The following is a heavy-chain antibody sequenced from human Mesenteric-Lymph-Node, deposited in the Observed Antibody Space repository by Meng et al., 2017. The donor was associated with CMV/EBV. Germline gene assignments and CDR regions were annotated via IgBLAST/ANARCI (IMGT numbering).Heavy chain of an antibody. CDR2: INPNSGGT. Sequence: ASVKVSCKASGSTFTGCYMHWVRQAPGQGREWMGWINPNSGGTNYAQKFQGRVTMTRDTSISTAYMELSRLRSDDTAVYYCARVLMVVGCTSCFTLPFDDWGQGTLVTVSS. D-gene: IGHD2-2*02. J-gene: IGHJ4*02. CDR1: GSTFTGCY. CDR3: ARVLMVVGCTSCFTLPFDD. V-gene: IGHV1-2*02.